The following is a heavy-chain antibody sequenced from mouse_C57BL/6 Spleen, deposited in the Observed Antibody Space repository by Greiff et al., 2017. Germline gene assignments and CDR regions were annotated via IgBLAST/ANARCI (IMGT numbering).Heavy chain of an antibody. CDR3: AGGYDGPPMDY. V-gene: IGHV1-82*01. Sequence: QVQLQQSGPELVKPGASVKISCKASGYAFSSSWMNWVKQRPGKGLEWIGRIYPGDGDTNYNGKFKGKATLTADKSSSTSYMQRSSLTSEDSAVYFCAGGYDGPPMDYWGQGTSVTVSS. CDR2: IYPGDGDT. D-gene: IGHD2-3*01. CDR1: GYAFSSSW. J-gene: IGHJ4*01.